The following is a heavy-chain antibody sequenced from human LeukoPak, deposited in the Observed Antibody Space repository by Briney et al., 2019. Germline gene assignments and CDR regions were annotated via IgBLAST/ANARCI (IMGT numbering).Heavy chain of an antibody. CDR3: ARDEGVTTGSPFDY. Sequence: GGSLRLSCAASGFTFSDYGMHWVRQAPGKGLEWVAIVWYDASNKYYTDSVKGRFTISRDNSKNTLFLHMNSLRAEDTAVYFCARDEGVTTGSPFDYWGQGTLVTVSS. V-gene: IGHV3-33*01. CDR2: VWYDASNK. J-gene: IGHJ4*02. CDR1: GFTFSDYG. D-gene: IGHD4-17*01.